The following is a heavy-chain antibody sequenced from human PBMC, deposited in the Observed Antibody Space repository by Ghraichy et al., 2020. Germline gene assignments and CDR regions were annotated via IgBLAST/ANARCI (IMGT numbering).Heavy chain of an antibody. CDR2: IRSKAYGGTT. CDR1: GFTFGDYA. V-gene: IGHV3-49*03. Sequence: GGSLRLSCTASGFTFGDYAMSWFRQAPGKGLEWVGFIRSKAYGGTTEYAASVKGRFTISRDDSKSIAYLQMNSLKTEDTAVYYCTRGSLVGTFGGVIAPWYYYGMDVWGQGTTVTVSS. CDR3: TRGSLVGTFGGVIAPWYYYGMDV. D-gene: IGHD3-16*01. J-gene: IGHJ6*02.